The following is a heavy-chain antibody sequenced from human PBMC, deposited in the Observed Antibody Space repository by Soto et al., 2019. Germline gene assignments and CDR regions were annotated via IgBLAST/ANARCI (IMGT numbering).Heavy chain of an antibody. D-gene: IGHD6-19*01. CDR3: ARDRWWLVH. CDR2: IKQDGGEK. J-gene: IGHJ4*02. V-gene: IGHV3-7*01. Sequence: EVQLVESGGGLVQPGGSLRLSCAASGFTFSGYWMNCVRHAPGKGLEWVANIKQDGGEKYYVDSVKGRFTIARDNSKNSLYLQMNSLRAEDTAVYYCARDRWWLVHWGQGTLVTVSP. CDR1: GFTFSGYW.